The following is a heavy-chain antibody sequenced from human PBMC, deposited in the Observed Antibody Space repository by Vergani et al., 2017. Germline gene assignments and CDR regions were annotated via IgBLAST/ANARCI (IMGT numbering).Heavy chain of an antibody. CDR2: INHSGST. Sequence: QVQLQQWGAGLLKPSETLSLTCAVYGGSFSGYYWSWIRQPPGKGLEWIGEINHSGSTNYNPSLKSRVTISVDTSKNQFSLKLSSVTAADTAVYYGAGGPYDYVWGGYRQRRNYFDYWGQGTLSPSPQ. D-gene: IGHD3-16*02. CDR3: AGGPYDYVWGGYRQRRNYFDY. V-gene: IGHV4-34*01. CDR1: GGSFSGYY. J-gene: IGHJ4*02.